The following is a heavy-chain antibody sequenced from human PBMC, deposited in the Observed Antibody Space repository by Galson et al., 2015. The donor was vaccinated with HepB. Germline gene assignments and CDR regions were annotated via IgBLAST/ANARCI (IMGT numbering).Heavy chain of an antibody. J-gene: IGHJ4*02. CDR3: AGGYCTGGSCYFDD. Sequence: SLRLSCAVSGFPVTDNYMSWVRQAPGKGLEWLSVIYSGGATNYADSLKGRFTIARDNSKNTVYLHISSLRVEDTAVLYCAGGYCTGGSCYFDDWGEGTLLTVSS. CDR1: GFPVTDNY. V-gene: IGHV3-53*01. D-gene: IGHD2-15*01. CDR2: IYSGGAT.